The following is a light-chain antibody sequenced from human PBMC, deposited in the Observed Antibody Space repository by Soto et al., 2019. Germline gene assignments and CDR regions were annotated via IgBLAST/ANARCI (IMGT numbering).Light chain of an antibody. CDR1: QSVSSY. J-gene: IGKJ4*01. Sequence: EIVLTQSPATLSLSPGERATLSCRASQSVSSYLAWYQQKPGQAPRLLIYEASNRATGIPARFSGSGSGTDFTLTISSLEPEDFAGYYCQQRTDWVTFGGGTQVEIK. CDR3: QQRTDWVT. V-gene: IGKV3-11*01. CDR2: EAS.